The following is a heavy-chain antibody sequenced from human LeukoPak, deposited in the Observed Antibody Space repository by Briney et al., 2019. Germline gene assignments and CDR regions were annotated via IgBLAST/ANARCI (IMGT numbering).Heavy chain of an antibody. J-gene: IGHJ4*02. CDR1: GYTFTSYG. D-gene: IGHD2-15*01. CDR3: ARVLSGYCSGGSCYSMGY. V-gene: IGHV1-18*01. Sequence: ASVKVSCEASGYTFTSYGISWVRQAPGQGLEWMGWISAYNGNTNYAQKLQGRVTMTTDTSTSTAYMELRSLRSDDTAVYYCARVLSGYCSGGSCYSMGYWGQGTLVTVSS. CDR2: ISAYNGNT.